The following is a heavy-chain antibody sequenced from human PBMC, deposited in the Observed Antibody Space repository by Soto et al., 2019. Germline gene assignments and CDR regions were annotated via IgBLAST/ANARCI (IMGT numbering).Heavy chain of an antibody. D-gene: IGHD2-15*01. J-gene: IGHJ4*02. CDR1: GYTFTSYA. Sequence: GASVKVSCKASGYTFTSYAMHWVRQAPGQRLEWMGWINAGNGNTKYSQKFQGRVTITRDTSASTAYMELSSLRSEDTAVYYCARDEIGSVVGWELPDYWGQGNLVTVTS. CDR2: INAGNGNT. CDR3: ARDEIGSVVGWELPDY. V-gene: IGHV1-3*01.